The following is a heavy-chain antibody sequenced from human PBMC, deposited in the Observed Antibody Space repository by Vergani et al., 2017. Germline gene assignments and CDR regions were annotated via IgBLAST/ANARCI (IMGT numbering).Heavy chain of an antibody. V-gene: IGHV3-23*04. CDR1: GLVFSDYT. D-gene: IGHD1-26*01. CDR2: ISGSATGGVT. Sequence: EVQLVESGGDLAQPGGSLTLSCVAYGLVFSDYTMSWVRQAPGRGLEWVSIISGSATGGVTYVADSVKGRFTIFRDNSKNTLYLQMNSLRAEDTAVYYCATLPSGRIVGTLYYFDSWGQGTLVTVSS. CDR3: ATLPSGRIVGTLYYFDS. J-gene: IGHJ4*02.